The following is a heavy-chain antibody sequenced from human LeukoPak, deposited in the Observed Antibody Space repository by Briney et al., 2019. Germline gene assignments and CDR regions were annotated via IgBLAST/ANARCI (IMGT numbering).Heavy chain of an antibody. CDR1: GFTFSSYG. J-gene: IGHJ4*02. V-gene: IGHV3-30*02. CDR3: AKDQKWIAPGTLAARPTYYFDY. Sequence: GGSLRLSCAASGFTFSSYGMHWVRQAPGKGLEWVAVIWYDGSNKYYADSVKGRFTISRDNSKNTLYLQMNSLRAEDTAVYYCAKDQKWIAPGTLAARPTYYFDYWGQGTLVTVSS. D-gene: IGHD6-6*01. CDR2: IWYDGSNK.